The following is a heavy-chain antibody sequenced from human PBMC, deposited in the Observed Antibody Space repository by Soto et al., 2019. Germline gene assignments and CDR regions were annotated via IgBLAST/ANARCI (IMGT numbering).Heavy chain of an antibody. D-gene: IGHD5-12*01. CDR1: GGSISSGGYS. CDR2: IYHSGST. CDR3: ARERGSGYDRTYYFDY. J-gene: IGHJ4*02. Sequence: SETLSLTCAVSGGSISSGGYSWSWIRQPPGKGLEWIGYIYHSGSTYYNPSLKSRVTISVDRSKNQFSLKLSSVTAVDTAVYYCARERGSGYDRTYYFDYWGQGTLVTVSS. V-gene: IGHV4-30-2*01.